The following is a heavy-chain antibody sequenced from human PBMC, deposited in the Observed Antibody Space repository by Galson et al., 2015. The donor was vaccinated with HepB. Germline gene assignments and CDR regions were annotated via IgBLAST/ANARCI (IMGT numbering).Heavy chain of an antibody. D-gene: IGHD6-13*01. V-gene: IGHV3-53*01. CDR2: IYSGGST. CDR3: ASYSNNYFSYYMDV. CDR1: GFTVSSNY. Sequence: SLRLSCAASGFTVSSNYMSWVRQAPGKGLEWVSVIYSGGSTYYADSVKGRFTISRDNSKNTLLLQMNSLRAEDTAVYYCASYSNNYFSYYMDVWGKGTTVTVSS. J-gene: IGHJ6*03.